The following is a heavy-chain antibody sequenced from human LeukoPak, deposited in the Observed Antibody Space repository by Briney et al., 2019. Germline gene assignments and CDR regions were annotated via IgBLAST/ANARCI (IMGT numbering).Heavy chain of an antibody. J-gene: IGHJ4*02. CDR1: GGTFSSYA. V-gene: IGHV1-69*04. CDR2: IIPILGIA. D-gene: IGHD3-22*01. Sequence: GASVKVSCKASGGTFSSYAISWVRQAPGQGLEWMGRIIPILGIANYAQKFQGRVTITADKSTSTAYMELRSLRSDETAVYYRARRGRDYDSSAYSDYWGQGTLVTVSS. CDR3: ARRGRDYDSSAYSDY.